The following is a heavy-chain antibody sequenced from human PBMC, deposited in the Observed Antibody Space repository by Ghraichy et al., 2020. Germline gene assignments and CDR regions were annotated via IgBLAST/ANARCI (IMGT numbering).Heavy chain of an antibody. D-gene: IGHD2-2*01. V-gene: IGHV1-18*01. Sequence: ASVKVSCKASGYTFTSYGISWVRQAPGQGLEWMGWISAYNGNTNYAQKLQGRVTMTTDTSTSTAYMELRSLRSDDTAVYYCARDPTHYCSSTSCYSSWFDPWGQGTLVTVSS. CDR2: ISAYNGNT. CDR1: GYTFTSYG. J-gene: IGHJ5*02. CDR3: ARDPTHYCSSTSCYSSWFDP.